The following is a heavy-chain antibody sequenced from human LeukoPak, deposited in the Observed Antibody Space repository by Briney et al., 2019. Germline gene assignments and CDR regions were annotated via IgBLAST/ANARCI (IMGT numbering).Heavy chain of an antibody. Sequence: GGSLRLSCAASGFTFSSYGMHWVRQAPGKGLEWVAFIRYDGSNKYYADSVKGRFTISRDNSKNTLYLQMNSLRAEDTAVYYCARSGVQSGYCSSINCYTGYWGQGTLVTVSS. CDR2: IRYDGSNK. CDR1: GFTFSSYG. CDR3: ARSGVQSGYCSSINCYTGY. V-gene: IGHV3-30*02. J-gene: IGHJ4*02. D-gene: IGHD2-2*02.